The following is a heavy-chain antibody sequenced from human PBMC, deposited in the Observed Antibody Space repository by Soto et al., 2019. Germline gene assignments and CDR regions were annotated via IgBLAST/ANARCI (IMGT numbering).Heavy chain of an antibody. D-gene: IGHD3-3*01. J-gene: IGHJ6*03. CDR2: ISSTGGST. Sequence: EVQLVESGGGLVQPGGSLRLSCAASGFTFSSYAMHWVRQAPGKGLEYVSGISSTGGSTYYANSVKGRFNISRDNCKNTLYLQMGSRRAEDMAVYYCARAGYDFWSGYYRSDVYYYYMDFWGKGTTVTVSS. CDR3: ARAGYDFWSGYYRSDVYYYYMDF. V-gene: IGHV3-64*01. CDR1: GFTFSSYA.